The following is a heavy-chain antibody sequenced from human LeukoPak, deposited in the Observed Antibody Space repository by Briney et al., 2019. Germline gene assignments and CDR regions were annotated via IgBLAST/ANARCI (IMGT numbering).Heavy chain of an antibody. CDR2: ISASGSTL. D-gene: IGHD6-13*01. CDR1: GFTFSNYE. J-gene: IGHJ5*02. CDR3: ARDLVAAADNWFDP. Sequence: GGSLRLSCAASGFTFSNYEMNGVRQAPGKGVEWVSYISASGSTLFYADSVRGRFTISRDNAKNSLSLQMNSLRAEDTAVYYCARDLVAAADNWFDPWGQGTLVTVSS. V-gene: IGHV3-48*03.